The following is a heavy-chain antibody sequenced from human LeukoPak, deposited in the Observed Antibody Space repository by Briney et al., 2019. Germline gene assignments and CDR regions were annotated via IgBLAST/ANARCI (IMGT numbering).Heavy chain of an antibody. CDR3: ARGAWDSSWYFVEYYFDY. CDR1: GGSISSYY. V-gene: IGHV4-59*01. CDR2: IYYSGST. J-gene: IGHJ4*02. Sequence: SETLSLTCTVSGGSISSYYWSWIRQPPGKGLERIGYIYYSGSTNYNPSLKSRVTISVDTSKNQFSLKLSSVTAADTAVYYCARGAWDSSWYFVEYYFDYWGQGTLVTVSS. D-gene: IGHD6-13*01.